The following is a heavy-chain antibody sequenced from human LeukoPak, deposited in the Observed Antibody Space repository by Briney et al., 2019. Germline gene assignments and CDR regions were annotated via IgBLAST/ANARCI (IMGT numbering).Heavy chain of an antibody. V-gene: IGHV4-39*01. J-gene: IGHJ6*03. CDR3: ARTSSDWPHYYMDV. CDR1: GGSIRSSYY. CDR2: IYYTGST. Sequence: PSETLSLTCTVSGGSIRSSYYRGWIRQPPGKGLEWIGSIYYTGSTYYIPSLKSQVTISVDTSKNQFFLKLISVTAADTAVYYCARTSSDWPHYYMDVWGKGTTVTVSS. D-gene: IGHD6-19*01.